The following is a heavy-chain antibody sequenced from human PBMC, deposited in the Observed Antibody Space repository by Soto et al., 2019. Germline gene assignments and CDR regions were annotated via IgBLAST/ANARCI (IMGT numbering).Heavy chain of an antibody. V-gene: IGHV1-18*01. CDR1: GYTFTSYG. D-gene: IGHD2-2*01. J-gene: IGHJ4*02. CDR2: ISAYNGNT. Sequence: QVQLVQSGAEVKKPGASVKVSCKASGYTFTSYGISWVRQAPGQGLEWMGWISAYNGNTNYAQKLQGRVTMTTDTSTRTAYMELRSLRSDDTAVYYCARDYAVGIVVPLFDYWGQGTLVTVSS. CDR3: ARDYAVGIVVPLFDY.